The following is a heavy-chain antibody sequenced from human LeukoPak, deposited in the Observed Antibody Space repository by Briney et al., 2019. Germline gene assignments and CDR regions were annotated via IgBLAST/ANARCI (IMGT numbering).Heavy chain of an antibody. J-gene: IGHJ6*03. V-gene: IGHV3-23*01. D-gene: IGHD3-10*01. CDR1: GFTFSNLP. CDR2: ISGPGGST. Sequence: GSLRLSCAASGFTFSNLPMSWVRQAPGKGLDWVSAISGPGGSTYYAESVKDRFTISRDNSKNTLYLQMSSLRAEDTAVYYCGPTLGYNYYMDVWGKGTTVTVSS. CDR3: GPTLGYNYYMDV.